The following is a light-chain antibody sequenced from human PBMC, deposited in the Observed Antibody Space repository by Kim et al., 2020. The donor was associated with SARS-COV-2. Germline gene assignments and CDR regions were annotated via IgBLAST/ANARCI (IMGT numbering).Light chain of an antibody. V-gene: IGKV1-27*01. CDR3: QKYNSDSWT. Sequence: DIQMTQSPSSLSASVGDRVTITCRASQGIRSQLAWYQQKPGKVPKLLIYEASTLESGVPSRFSGSGSGTEFTLTISNLQPDDVATYYCQKYNSDSWTFGQGTKVEIK. J-gene: IGKJ1*01. CDR2: EAS. CDR1: QGIRSQ.